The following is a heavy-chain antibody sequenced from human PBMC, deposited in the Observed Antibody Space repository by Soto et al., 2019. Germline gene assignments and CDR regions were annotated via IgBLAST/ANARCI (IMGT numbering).Heavy chain of an antibody. CDR1: GGTFSSYA. CDR3: ARSFTVVRGVTTGYYYGMDV. CDR2: IIPIFGTA. V-gene: IGHV1-69*06. Sequence: ASVKVSCKASGGTFSSYAISWVRQAPGQGLEWMGGIIPIFGTANYAQKLQGGVTITADKSTSTTYMELSSLRSEDTAVYYCARSFTVVRGVTTGYYYGMDVWGQGTTVTVSS. J-gene: IGHJ6*02. D-gene: IGHD3-10*01.